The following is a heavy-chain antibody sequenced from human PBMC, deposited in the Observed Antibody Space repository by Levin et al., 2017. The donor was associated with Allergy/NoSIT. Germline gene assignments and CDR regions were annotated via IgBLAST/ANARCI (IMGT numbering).Heavy chain of an antibody. CDR2: IGSTGEKT. J-gene: IGHJ4*02. D-gene: IGHD3-16*01. Sequence: PGGSLRLSCAASGFPFSTYAMNWVRQGSGQGLEWVAGIGSTGEKTHYADSVKGRFTISRDNSKNTLYLQMNSLRAEDTALYYCASLGAQWGQGTLVTVSS. CDR1: GFPFSTYA. CDR3: ASLGAQ. V-gene: IGHV3-23*01.